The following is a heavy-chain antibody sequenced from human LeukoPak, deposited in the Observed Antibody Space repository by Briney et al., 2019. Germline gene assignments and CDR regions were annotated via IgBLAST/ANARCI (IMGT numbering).Heavy chain of an antibody. CDR1: GGSISSYY. CDR2: IYTSGST. Sequence: SVTLSLTCTVSGGSISSYYWSWIRQPPGKGLEWIGYIYTSGSTNYNPSLKSRVTISVDTSKNQFSLKLSSVTAADTAVYYCARLGVVVPAAGEYDWFDPWGQGTLVTVSS. CDR3: ARLGVVVPAAGEYDWFDP. V-gene: IGHV4-4*09. D-gene: IGHD2-2*01. J-gene: IGHJ5*02.